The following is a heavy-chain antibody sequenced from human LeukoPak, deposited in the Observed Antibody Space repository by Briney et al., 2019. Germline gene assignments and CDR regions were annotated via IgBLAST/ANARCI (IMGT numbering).Heavy chain of an antibody. D-gene: IGHD2-15*01. Sequence: GGSLRLSCVASAFTFSSYWMTWVRQAPGKGREWVASIRLDGSEKYYVDSVKGRFIISRDNAKNSLYLQMNSLRAEDTAVCYCARDGGNCSGGTCYSIYWGQGTRDSVSS. CDR3: ARDGGNCSGGTCYSIY. CDR1: AFTFSSYW. J-gene: IGHJ4*02. CDR2: IRLDGSEK. V-gene: IGHV3-7*03.